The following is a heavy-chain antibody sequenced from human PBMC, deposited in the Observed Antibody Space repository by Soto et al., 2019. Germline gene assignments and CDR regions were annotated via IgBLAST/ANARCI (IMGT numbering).Heavy chain of an antibody. CDR3: AKDSQYYYDSSGYYNWGYDAFDI. V-gene: IGHV3-23*01. Sequence: PGGSLRLACAASGFTFSNYAMIWVRQAPGEGLEWVSAISGSGGSTYYADSVKGRFTISRDNSQNSFYLQMNSLRAEDTAVYYCAKDSQYYYDSSGYYNWGYDAFDIWGQGTMVTVSS. CDR2: ISGSGGST. J-gene: IGHJ3*02. CDR1: GFTFSNYA. D-gene: IGHD3-22*01.